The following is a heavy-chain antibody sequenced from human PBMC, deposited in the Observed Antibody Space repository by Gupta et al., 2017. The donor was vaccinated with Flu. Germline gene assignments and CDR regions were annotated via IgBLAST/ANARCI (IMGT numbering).Heavy chain of an antibody. J-gene: IGHJ5*02. CDR1: GYTFIAYH. CDR2: INPNSGDT. CDR3: ARNPGNWFDP. Sequence: QVQLGQSGAEVKKPGASVKVSCKASGYTFIAYHIHWVRQPPGQGLEWMGWINPNSGDTKYAQRFQGRVTMTRDTSISTAYMELSRLKSDDTVVYYCARNPGNWFDPWGQGTLVTVSS. V-gene: IGHV1-2*02.